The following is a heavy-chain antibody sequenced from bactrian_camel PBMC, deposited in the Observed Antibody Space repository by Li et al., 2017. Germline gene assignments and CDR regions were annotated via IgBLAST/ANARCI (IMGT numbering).Heavy chain of an antibody. CDR3: AQGVGAWPYNY. Sequence: HVQLVESGGGLVQPGGSLRLSCAANGFTDSKNFMHWVRQAPGKGLEWVASIYTGDDSTNYAASVRGRFTIYRDNTKNILHLQMNTLKSEDTALYYCAQGVGAWPYNYWGQGTQVTVS. V-gene: IGHV3S1*01. J-gene: IGHJ4*01. CDR1: GFTDSKNF. CDR2: IYTGDDST. D-gene: IGHD5*01.